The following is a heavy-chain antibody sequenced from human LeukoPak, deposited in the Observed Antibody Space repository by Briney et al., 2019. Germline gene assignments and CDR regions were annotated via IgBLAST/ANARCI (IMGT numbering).Heavy chain of an antibody. V-gene: IGHV1-2*02. CDR3: ATVRYSGSYFCAFDI. CDR2: INPNSGGT. D-gene: IGHD1-26*01. CDR1: GYTFTGYY. Sequence: ASVKVSCKASGYTFTGYYMHWVRQAPGQGLEWMGWINPNSGGTNYAQKFQGRVTMTRDTSISTAYMELSRLRSDDTAVYYCATVRYSGSYFCAFDIWGQGTMVTVSS. J-gene: IGHJ3*02.